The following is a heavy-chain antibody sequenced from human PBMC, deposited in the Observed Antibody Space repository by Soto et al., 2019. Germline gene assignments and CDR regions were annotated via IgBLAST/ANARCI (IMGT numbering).Heavy chain of an antibody. V-gene: IGHV4-59*12. D-gene: IGHD4-17*01. CDR3: ARGVTTVTTFDY. CDR2: IYYSGST. Sequence: PSETLSLTCTVSGGSISSYYWSWIRQPPGKGLEWIGYIYYSGSTNYNPSLKSRVTISVDTSKNQFSLKLSSVTAADTAVYYCARGVTTVTTFDYWGQGTLVTAPQ. J-gene: IGHJ4*02. CDR1: GGSISSYY.